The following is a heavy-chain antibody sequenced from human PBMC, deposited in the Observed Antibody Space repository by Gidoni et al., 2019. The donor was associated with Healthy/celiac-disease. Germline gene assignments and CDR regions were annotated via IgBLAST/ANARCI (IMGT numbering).Heavy chain of an antibody. CDR2: ISGSGGST. D-gene: IGHD3-10*01. V-gene: IGHV3-23*04. CDR1: GFTFSSYA. J-gene: IGHJ4*02. Sequence: EVQLVESGGGLVQHGGSLRLSCAASGFTFSSYAMSWVRQAPGKGLEWVSAISGSGGSTYYADSVKGRFTISRDNSKNTLYLQMNSLRAEDTAVYYCAKAGYYYGSGSYYSHYFDYWGQGTLVTVSS. CDR3: AKAGYYYGSGSYYSHYFDY.